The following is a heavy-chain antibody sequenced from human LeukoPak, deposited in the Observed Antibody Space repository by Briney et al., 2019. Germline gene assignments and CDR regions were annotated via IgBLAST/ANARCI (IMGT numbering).Heavy chain of an antibody. D-gene: IGHD1-1*01. CDR1: GYTFTTYG. CDR3: ARDRPGFGTIESPEY. Sequence: ASVNVSCKASGYTFTTYGISWVRQASGQGLEWMGWISGNNGNTRYTQKLQDRVTMTTDTSTRTAYMELRNLKSDDTAVYYCARDRPGFGTIESPEYWGQGTLVTVSS. V-gene: IGHV1-18*01. CDR2: ISGNNGNT. J-gene: IGHJ4*02.